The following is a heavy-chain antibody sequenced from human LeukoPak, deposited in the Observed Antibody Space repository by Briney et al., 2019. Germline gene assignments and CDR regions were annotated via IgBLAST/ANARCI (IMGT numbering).Heavy chain of an antibody. CDR3: VKVGITMVRGVPNY. D-gene: IGHD3-10*01. CDR1: GFTFSSYA. Sequence: PGGSLRLSCPASGFTFSSYAMHWVRQAPGKGLEYVSAISSNGGSTYDGDSVKGRFTISRDNSKNTLYLQMSSLRAEDTAVYYCVKVGITMVRGVPNYWGQGTLVTVS. J-gene: IGHJ4*02. CDR2: ISSNGGST. V-gene: IGHV3-64D*09.